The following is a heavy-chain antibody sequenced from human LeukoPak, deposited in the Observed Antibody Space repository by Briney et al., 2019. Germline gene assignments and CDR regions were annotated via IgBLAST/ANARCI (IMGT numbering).Heavy chain of an antibody. D-gene: IGHD2-21*02. V-gene: IGHV4-39*01. CDR1: GGSISSSGYY. CDR2: IYYSGRT. J-gene: IGHJ4*02. CDR3: ARLGQYCGGDCYPPSFDY. Sequence: SETLSLTCTVSGGSISSSGYYWGWIRQPPGKGLEWTGSIYYSGRTYYNPSLKSRVIISVDTSKNQFSLKMSSVTAADTAVYYCARLGQYCGGDCYPPSFDYWGQGTQVTVSS.